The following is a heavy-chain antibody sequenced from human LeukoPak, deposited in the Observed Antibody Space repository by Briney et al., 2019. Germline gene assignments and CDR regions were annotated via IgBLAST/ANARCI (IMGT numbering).Heavy chain of an antibody. J-gene: IGHJ4*02. CDR1: GGSFSGYY. CDR3: ARDRGVGATVYFDC. V-gene: IGHV4-34*01. D-gene: IGHD1-26*01. Sequence: SETLSLTCAVYGGSFSGYYWSWIRQPPGKGLEWIGEINHSGSTNYNPSLKSRVTISVDTSKNQFSLKLSSVTAADAAVYYCARDRGVGATVYFDCGGQGTLGIVS. CDR2: INHSGST.